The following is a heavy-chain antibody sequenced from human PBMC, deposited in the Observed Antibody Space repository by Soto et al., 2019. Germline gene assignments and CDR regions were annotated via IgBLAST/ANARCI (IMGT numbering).Heavy chain of an antibody. CDR1: GFTFSSYW. Sequence: GGSLRLSCAASGFTFSSYWMSWVRQAPGKGLEWVANIKQDGSEKYYVDSVKGRFTISRDNAKNSLYLQMNSLRAEDTAVYYCARGEITYYDFWSGSTTSRVHDYWGQGTLVTVSS. CDR3: ARGEITYYDFWSGSTTSRVHDY. CDR2: IKQDGSEK. V-gene: IGHV3-7*04. J-gene: IGHJ4*02. D-gene: IGHD3-3*01.